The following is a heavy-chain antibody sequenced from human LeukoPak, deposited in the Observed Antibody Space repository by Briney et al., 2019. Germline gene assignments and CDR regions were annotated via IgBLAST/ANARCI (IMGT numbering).Heavy chain of an antibody. V-gene: IGHV1-2*02. CDR1: GYIFTGYY. Sequence: ASVKVSCKASGYIFTGYYMHWVRQAPGQGLEWMGWINPNSGGTNFAQKFQGRVTLTRDTSISTAYLELSRLRSDDTAVYFCARSDYYYYYMDVLGKGTTVTVSS. CDR3: ARSDYYYYYMDV. CDR2: INPNSGGT. J-gene: IGHJ6*03.